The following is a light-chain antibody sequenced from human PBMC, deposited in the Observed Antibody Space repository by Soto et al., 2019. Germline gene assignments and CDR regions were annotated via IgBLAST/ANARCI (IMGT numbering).Light chain of an antibody. CDR3: QKYGSSPRK. J-gene: IGKJ1*01. CDR1: QGVSSGY. V-gene: IGKV3-20*01. Sequence: EIVLTQSPGTLSLSPLERATLSCRASQGVSSGYLAWYQQSPGQAPRLLIYGASSRATGIPDRFSGSGFGTAFTLTISRLEPEDFAVYYCQKYGSSPRKFGQGTKGDIK. CDR2: GAS.